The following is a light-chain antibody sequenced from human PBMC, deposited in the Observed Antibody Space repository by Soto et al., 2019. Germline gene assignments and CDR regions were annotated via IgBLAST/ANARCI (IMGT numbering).Light chain of an antibody. J-gene: IGKJ2*01. CDR1: QSVTSNY. CDR3: QQYASSPAT. CDR2: GAS. V-gene: IGKV3-20*01. Sequence: EIVLTQSPGTLSLSPGERATLSCRASQSVTSNYLAWYQQKPGQAPGLLIYGASSRATGILDRFSGSGSGTDFTLTISRLEPEDFAEYYCQQYASSPATFGQGTKLEIK.